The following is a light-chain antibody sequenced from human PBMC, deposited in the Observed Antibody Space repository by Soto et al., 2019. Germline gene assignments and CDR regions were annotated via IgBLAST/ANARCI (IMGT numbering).Light chain of an antibody. J-gene: IGKJ2*01. CDR2: VAS. V-gene: IGKV1-39*01. CDR3: QQYGSSTLYS. Sequence: KMTQSPSSLSVSVGDRVTITCRASQSISTYLNWYQQKPGKAPKLLILVASTLPSVVPSRFSGSGSGTDVTLSISKREPDDFSGYYCQQYGSSTLYSVGHGTKVEI. CDR1: QSISTY.